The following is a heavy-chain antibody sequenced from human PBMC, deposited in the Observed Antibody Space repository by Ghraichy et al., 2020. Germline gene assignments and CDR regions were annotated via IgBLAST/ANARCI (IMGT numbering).Heavy chain of an antibody. J-gene: IGHJ4*02. CDR1: GFSVSDNY. Sequence: GGSLRLSCAASGFSVSDNYMSWVRQAPGKGLEWISVTFNDDVTYYADSVKGRFTFSRDKSTNTVYLQMNSLRGDDTAVYYSARGGRYRSSWWHDSFDYWGQGTLVTVSS. CDR2: TFNDDVT. D-gene: IGHD6-13*01. V-gene: IGHV3-53*05. CDR3: ARGGRYRSSWWHDSFDY.